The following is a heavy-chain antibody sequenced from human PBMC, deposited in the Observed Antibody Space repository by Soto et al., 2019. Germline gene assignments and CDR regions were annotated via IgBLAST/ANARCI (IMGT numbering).Heavy chain of an antibody. J-gene: IGHJ4*02. CDR1: GFTFSSSG. D-gene: IGHD3-22*01. V-gene: IGHV3-30*18. CDR2: ISFDGSTK. Sequence: GGSLRLSCAASGFTFSSSGMHWVRQAPGKGLEWVAVISFDGSTKYSADSVKGRFTISRDTSKDTLYLQMNSLRAEDTAVYYCAKGYYDSSGYYPLFDYWGQRTLVTVSS. CDR3: AKGYYDSSGYYPLFDY.